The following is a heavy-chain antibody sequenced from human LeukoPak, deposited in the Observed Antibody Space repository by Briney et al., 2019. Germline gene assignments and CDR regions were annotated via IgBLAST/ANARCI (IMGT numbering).Heavy chain of an antibody. CDR1: GFTFGSFA. CDR2: ISGGGGSA. CDR3: AKDRYYDNTIFDY. Sequence: QSGGSLRLSCVVSGFTFGSFAMSWVRQAPGKGLEWVSGISGGGGSAYYADSVKGRFTISRDNSKKTLYLQMNSLRAEDTAVYYCAKDRYYDNTIFDYWGQGTLVTVSS. D-gene: IGHD3-22*01. V-gene: IGHV3-23*01. J-gene: IGHJ4*02.